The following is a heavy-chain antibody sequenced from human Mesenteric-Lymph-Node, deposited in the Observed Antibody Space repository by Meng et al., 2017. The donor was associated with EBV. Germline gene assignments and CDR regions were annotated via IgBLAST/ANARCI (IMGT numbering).Heavy chain of an antibody. CDR1: GGSMSSSNG. Sequence: QVRLLELGPVLLKASGTVFLTVAVPGGSMSSSNGWSWVRQPPGKGLEWIGEIYHCGSTNYNPSLKSRVTISVDKSKNQFSLNLSSVTAADTAVYYCARVGQWLPIDYWGQGTLVTVSS. CDR3: ARVGQWLPIDY. D-gene: IGHD6-19*01. CDR2: IYHCGST. J-gene: IGHJ4*02. V-gene: IGHV4-4*02.